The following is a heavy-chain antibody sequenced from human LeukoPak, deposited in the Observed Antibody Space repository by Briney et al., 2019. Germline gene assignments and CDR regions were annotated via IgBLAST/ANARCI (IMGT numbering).Heavy chain of an antibody. J-gene: IGHJ4*02. CDR1: GFSFSSYS. D-gene: IGHD6-13*01. CDR2: INSISSYK. Sequence: GGSLRLSCAASGFSFSSYSMNWVRQAPGKGLEWVSSINSISSYKHYADSVKGRFTISRDNAKNSLYLQMNSLRAEDTAVYYCARGPPIAAAGIDYWGQGTLVTVSS. CDR3: ARGPPIAAAGIDY. V-gene: IGHV3-21*01.